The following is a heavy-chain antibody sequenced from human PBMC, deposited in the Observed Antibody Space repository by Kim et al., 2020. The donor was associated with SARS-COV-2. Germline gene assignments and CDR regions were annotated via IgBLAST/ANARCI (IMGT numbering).Heavy chain of an antibody. D-gene: IGHD3-9*01. CDR3: ARLKGYFDWFVFDY. Sequence: TPSLKSRVTISVDTSKNQFSLKLSSVTAADTAVYYCARLKGYFDWFVFDYWGQGTLVTVSS. J-gene: IGHJ4*02. V-gene: IGHV4-39*01.